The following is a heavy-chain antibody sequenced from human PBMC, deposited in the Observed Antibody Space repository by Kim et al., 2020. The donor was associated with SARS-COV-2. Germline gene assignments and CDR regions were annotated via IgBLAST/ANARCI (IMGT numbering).Heavy chain of an antibody. J-gene: IGHJ6*02. Sequence: GGSLRLSCAASGFTFSSYSMNWVRQAPGKGLEWVSYISSSSSTIYYADSVKGRFTISRDNAKNSLYLQMNSLRDEDTAVYYCARDRPYNWNYGPKTYYYYYGMDVWGQGTTVTVSS. V-gene: IGHV3-48*02. CDR3: ARDRPYNWNYGPKTYYYYYGMDV. CDR2: ISSSSSTI. CDR1: GFTFSSYS. D-gene: IGHD1-7*01.